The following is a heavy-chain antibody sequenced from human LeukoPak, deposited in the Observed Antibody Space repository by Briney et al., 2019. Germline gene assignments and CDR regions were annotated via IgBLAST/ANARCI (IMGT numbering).Heavy chain of an antibody. D-gene: IGHD5-12*01. V-gene: IGHV4-59*11. J-gene: IGHJ3*01. Sequence: SETLSLTCSVSGGSISSHYWIWIRQPPGKGLEWIGYINYSGRTSYNSSLKSRVTISVDTSKNQFSLKLSSVTVADTAVYYCAREVATINAFDLWGQGTMVTVSS. CDR2: INYSGRT. CDR3: AREVATINAFDL. CDR1: GGSISSHY.